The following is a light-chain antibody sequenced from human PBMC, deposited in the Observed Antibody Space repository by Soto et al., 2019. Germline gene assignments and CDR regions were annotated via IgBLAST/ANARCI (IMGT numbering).Light chain of an antibody. Sequence: QSALTQPPSASGSPGQSVTISCTGTSSDVGGYNYVSWYQQHPGKAPKLMIYGVSKRPSGVPDRFSGSKSGNTASLTVSGLQAEDEADYYCSSYAGSNNPHVVFGGGTKVTVL. CDR1: SSDVGGYNY. J-gene: IGLJ2*01. CDR3: SSYAGSNNPHVV. CDR2: GVS. V-gene: IGLV2-8*01.